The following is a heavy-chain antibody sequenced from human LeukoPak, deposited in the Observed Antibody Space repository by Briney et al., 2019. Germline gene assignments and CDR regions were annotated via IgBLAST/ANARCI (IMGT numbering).Heavy chain of an antibody. Sequence: SGGSLRLSCAASGFTFSSYAMSWVRQAPGKGLEWVSAISGSGGSTYYADSVKGRFTISRDNSKNTLYLQMNSLRAEDTAVYYCAKSFYEYDYVWGSYVELFNFDYWGQGTLVTVSS. J-gene: IGHJ4*02. CDR1: GFTFSSYA. CDR3: AKSFYEYDYVWGSYVELFNFDY. CDR2: ISGSGGST. D-gene: IGHD3-16*01. V-gene: IGHV3-23*01.